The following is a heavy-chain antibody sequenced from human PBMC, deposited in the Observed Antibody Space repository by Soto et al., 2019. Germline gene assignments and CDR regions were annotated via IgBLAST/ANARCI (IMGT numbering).Heavy chain of an antibody. V-gene: IGHV1-18*01. Sequence: ASVKVSCKASGYTFTSYGISWVRQAPGQGLEWMGWINGYNGNTNHAQKLQGRVTMSTDTSTSTAYMELRSLRSDDSAVYYCARMGDLPYYYYGMDVWGQGTTVTVSS. J-gene: IGHJ6*02. CDR3: ARMGDLPYYYYGMDV. CDR1: GYTFTSYG. CDR2: INGYNGNT. D-gene: IGHD3-16*01.